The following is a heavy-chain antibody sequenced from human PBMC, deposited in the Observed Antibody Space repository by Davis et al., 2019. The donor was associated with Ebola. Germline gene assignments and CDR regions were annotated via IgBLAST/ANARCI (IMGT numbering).Heavy chain of an antibody. Sequence: ASVKVSCKASGYTFTNYYMHWVRQAPGQGLEWMGIINPSGGSTSYAQKFQGRVTLTRDTSTSTLYMELSSLRSEDKAVYYCARDTDSSGYYGDAFDIWGQGTMVTVSS. J-gene: IGHJ3*02. CDR3: ARDTDSSGYYGDAFDI. D-gene: IGHD3-22*01. CDR1: GYTFTNYY. CDR2: INPSGGST. V-gene: IGHV1-46*03.